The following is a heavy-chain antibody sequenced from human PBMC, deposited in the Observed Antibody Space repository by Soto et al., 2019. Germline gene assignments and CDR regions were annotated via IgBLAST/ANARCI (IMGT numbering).Heavy chain of an antibody. J-gene: IGHJ6*02. V-gene: IGHV3-73*01. Sequence: PGGSLRLSCAASGFTFSGSAMHWVRQASGKGLEWVGRIRSKANSYATAYAASVKGRFTISRDDSKNTAYLQMNSLKTEDTAVYYCTRPYRVGYYGSGIGYGMDVWGQGTTVTVSS. CDR2: IRSKANSYAT. CDR1: GFTFSGSA. D-gene: IGHD3-10*01. CDR3: TRPYRVGYYGSGIGYGMDV.